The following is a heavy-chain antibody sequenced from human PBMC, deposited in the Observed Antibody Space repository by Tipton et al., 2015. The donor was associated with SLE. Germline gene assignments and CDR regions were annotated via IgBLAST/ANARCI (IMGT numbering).Heavy chain of an antibody. CDR2: ISWNSGSI. J-gene: IGHJ4*02. V-gene: IGHV3-9*01. CDR3: AKAHGYSSSWYGYYFDY. D-gene: IGHD6-13*01. Sequence: SLRLSCAASGFTFDDYAMHWVRQAPGKGLEWVSGISWNSGSIGYADSVKGRFTISRDNAKNSLYLQMNSLRAEDTALYYCAKAHGYSSSWYGYYFDYWGQGTLVTVSS. CDR1: GFTFDDYA.